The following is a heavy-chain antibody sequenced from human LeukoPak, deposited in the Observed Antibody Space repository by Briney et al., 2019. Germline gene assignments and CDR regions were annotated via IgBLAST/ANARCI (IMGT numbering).Heavy chain of an antibody. CDR2: ISYDGSNT. Sequence: GGSLRLSCAASGFSFNSHGMHWVRQAPGKGLDWVAVISYDGSNTYYADSVKGRFTISRDNSENTLDLQMNSLRAEDTAVYYCAKDRDSYGLLGYFDLWGRGTLVSASS. V-gene: IGHV3-30*18. J-gene: IGHJ2*01. D-gene: IGHD5-18*01. CDR1: GFSFNSHG. CDR3: AKDRDSYGLLGYFDL.